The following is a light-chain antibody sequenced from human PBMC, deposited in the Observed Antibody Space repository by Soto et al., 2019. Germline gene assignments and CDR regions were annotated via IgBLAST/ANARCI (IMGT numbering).Light chain of an antibody. J-gene: IGKJ3*01. CDR3: QQYYSYPCT. CDR2: AAS. Sequence: AIRMTQSPSSFSASTGDRVTITCRASQGISSYLAWYQQKPGKAPTLLIYAASTLQSGVPSMFSGSGSGTDFTLTISCLQSEDFATYYCQQYYSYPCTFGPGTKVDIK. CDR1: QGISSY. V-gene: IGKV1-8*01.